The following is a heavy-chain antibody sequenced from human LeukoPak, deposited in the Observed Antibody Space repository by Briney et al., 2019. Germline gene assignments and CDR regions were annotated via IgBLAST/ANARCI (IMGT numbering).Heavy chain of an antibody. CDR3: ASSSESVGASIHFDY. V-gene: IGHV3-21*01. CDR1: GFTFSSYS. J-gene: IGHJ4*02. CDR2: ISSSSSYI. Sequence: TPGGSLRLSCAASGFTFSSYSMNWVRQAPGKGLEWVSSISSSSSYIYYADSAKGRFTISRDNAKNSLYLQMNSLRAEDTAVYYCASSSESVGASIHFDYWGQGTLVTVSS. D-gene: IGHD1-26*01.